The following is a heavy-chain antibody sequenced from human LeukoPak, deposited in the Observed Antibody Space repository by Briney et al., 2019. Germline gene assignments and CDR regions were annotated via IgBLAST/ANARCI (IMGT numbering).Heavy chain of an antibody. CDR1: GGSISSGDYY. CDR3: ARDSRYYDFS. D-gene: IGHD3-3*01. V-gene: IGHV4-30-4*08. Sequence: SETLSLTCTVSGGSISSGDYYWSWIRQPPGKDMEWIGYIYYSGSTYYNPSLKTRVTISVDTSKNQFSPKLSSVTAADTAVYYCARDSRYYDFSWGQGTLVTVSS. CDR2: IYYSGST. J-gene: IGHJ5*02.